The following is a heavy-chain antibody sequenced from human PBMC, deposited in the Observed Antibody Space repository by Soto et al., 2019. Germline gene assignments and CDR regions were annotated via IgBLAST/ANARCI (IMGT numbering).Heavy chain of an antibody. D-gene: IGHD5-18*01. V-gene: IGHV4-31*03. CDR2: IYYSGST. CDR1: GGSISSGGYY. Sequence: SETLSLTCTVSGGSISSGGYYWSWIRQHPGKGLEWIGYIYYSGSTYYNPSLKSRVTISVDTSKNQFSLKLSSVTAADTAVYYCARDTPRGYSYGSFDYWGQGTLVTVSS. J-gene: IGHJ4*02. CDR3: ARDTPRGYSYGSFDY.